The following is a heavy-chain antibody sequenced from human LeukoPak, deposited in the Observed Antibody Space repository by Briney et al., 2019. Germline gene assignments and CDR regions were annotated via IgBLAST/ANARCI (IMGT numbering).Heavy chain of an antibody. CDR3: ARNRGWYITDV. CDR2: INHSGST. D-gene: IGHD6-19*01. V-gene: IGHV4-34*01. CDR1: GGSFSGYY. Sequence: SETLSLTCAVYGGSFSGYYWSWIRQPPGKGLEWIGEINHSGSTNYNPSLKSRVTISVDTSKNQFSLELSSVTAADTAVYYCARNRGWYITDVWGQGTTVTVSS. J-gene: IGHJ6*02.